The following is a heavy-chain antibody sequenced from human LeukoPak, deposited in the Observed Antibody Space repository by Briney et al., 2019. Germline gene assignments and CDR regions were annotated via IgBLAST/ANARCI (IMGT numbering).Heavy chain of an antibody. V-gene: IGHV1-2*02. J-gene: IGHJ4*02. CDR2: INPNSGGT. CDR1: GYTFTGYY. CDR3: ASLYYGSGSTPFDY. Sequence: ASVKVSCKASGYTFTGYYMHWVRQAPGQGLEWMGWINPNSGGTNYAQKFQGRVTMTRDTSISTAYMELSRLRSDDTAVYYCASLYYGSGSTPFDYWGQGTLVTVSS. D-gene: IGHD3-10*01.